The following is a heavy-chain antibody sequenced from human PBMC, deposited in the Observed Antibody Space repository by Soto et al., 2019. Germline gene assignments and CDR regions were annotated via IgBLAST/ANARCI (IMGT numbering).Heavy chain of an antibody. CDR3: AKETKDMSIAAAGDFRTDNRFAP. Sequence: GGSLRLSCAASGFTFSSYGMHWVRQAPGKGLEWVAVISYDGSNKYYADSVKGRFTISRDNSKNTLYLQMNSLRAEDTAVYYCAKETKDMSIAAAGDFRTDNRFAPWGQGT. CDR1: GFTFSSYG. V-gene: IGHV3-30*18. CDR2: ISYDGSNK. D-gene: IGHD6-13*01. J-gene: IGHJ5*02.